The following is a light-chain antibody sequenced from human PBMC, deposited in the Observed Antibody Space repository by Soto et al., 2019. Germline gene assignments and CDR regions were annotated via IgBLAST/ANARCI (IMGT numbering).Light chain of an antibody. CDR2: DAS. CDR3: HQRSTWPFT. CDR1: QSISSY. V-gene: IGKV3-11*01. J-gene: IGKJ3*01. Sequence: EIVLTQSPATLSLSPGERATLSCRASQSISSYLSWYQQKPDQAPRLLIYDASNRATGIQARFSGSGSGTDFTITISRLEPEDFADYYWHQRSTWPFTFGPGTKVDIK.